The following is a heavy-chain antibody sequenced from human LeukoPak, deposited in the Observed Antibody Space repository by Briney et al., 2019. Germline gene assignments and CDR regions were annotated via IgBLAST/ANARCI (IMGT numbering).Heavy chain of an antibody. CDR1: GGSFSGYY. Sequence: PSETLSLTCAVYGGSFSGYYWSWIRQPPGKGLEWIGEINHSGSTNYNPSLKSRVTISVDTSKNQCSLKLSSVTAADTAVYYCARGTFSSSSPYYFDYWGQGTLVTVSS. J-gene: IGHJ4*02. CDR2: INHSGST. D-gene: IGHD6-6*01. V-gene: IGHV4-34*01. CDR3: ARGTFSSSSPYYFDY.